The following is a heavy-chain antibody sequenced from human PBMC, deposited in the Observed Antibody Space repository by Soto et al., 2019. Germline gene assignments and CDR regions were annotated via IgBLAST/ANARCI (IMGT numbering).Heavy chain of an antibody. J-gene: IGHJ3*02. CDR2: ISAYSGNT. CDR1: GYTFTSYG. CDR3: ARELRHKRAFDI. D-gene: IGHD4-17*01. Sequence: ASVKVSCKASGYTFTSYGISWVRQAPGQGLEWMGWISAYSGNTNYAQKLQGRVTMTTDTSTSTAYMELRSLRSDDTAVYYCARELRHKRAFDIWGQGTMVTVSS. V-gene: IGHV1-18*01.